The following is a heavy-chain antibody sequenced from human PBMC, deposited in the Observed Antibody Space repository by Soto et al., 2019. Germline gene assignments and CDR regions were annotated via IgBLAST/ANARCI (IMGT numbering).Heavy chain of an antibody. V-gene: IGHV3-30*18. Sequence: QVQLVESGGGVVQPGRSLRLSCAASGFTFSSYGMHWVRQAPGKGLEWVAVISYDGSNKNYADSVKGRFTISRDNSKNTKYLKMNGRRAGEGAVYYCEKEVGSAPRAVGAKGTRVPVSP. CDR1: GFTFSSYG. J-gene: IGHJ6*04. CDR3: EKEVGSAPRAV. CDR2: ISYDGSNK. D-gene: IGHD1-26*01.